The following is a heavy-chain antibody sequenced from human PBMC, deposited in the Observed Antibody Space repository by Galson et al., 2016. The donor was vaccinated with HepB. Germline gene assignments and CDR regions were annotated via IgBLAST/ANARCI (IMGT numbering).Heavy chain of an antibody. CDR1: GGSINSGYYY. D-gene: IGHD2-15*01. CDR3: ARDKAPRDYSLWD. J-gene: IGHJ4*02. Sequence: TLSLTCTVSGGSINSGYYYWSWIRQLPGKGLEWIGYINYSGSTYYNPSLKSRLFMSVDTSKSQFSLKLTSVTAADTAVYYCARDKAPRDYSLWDWGQGTLVTVSS. CDR2: INYSGST. V-gene: IGHV4-31*03.